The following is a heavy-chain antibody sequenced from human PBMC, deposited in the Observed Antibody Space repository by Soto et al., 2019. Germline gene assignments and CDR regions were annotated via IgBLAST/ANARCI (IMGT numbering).Heavy chain of an antibody. D-gene: IGHD3-3*01. CDR3: AKCLTFGVVIGEFDY. Sequence: PGGSLRLSCAASGFTYSSYAMSWVRQAPGMGLEWVSAISSSGSTTFYADSVKGRFTISRDNSKNTLYLQMNSLRAEDTAVYYCAKCLTFGVVIGEFDYWGQGTLVTVSS. CDR2: ISSSGSTT. J-gene: IGHJ4*02. V-gene: IGHV3-23*01. CDR1: GFTYSSYA.